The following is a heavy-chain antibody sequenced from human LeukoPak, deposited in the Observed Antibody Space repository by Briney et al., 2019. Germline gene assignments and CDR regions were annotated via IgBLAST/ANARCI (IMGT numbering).Heavy chain of an antibody. D-gene: IGHD2-15*01. V-gene: IGHV4-31*03. J-gene: IGHJ4*02. CDR3: ARDRGGNRYFDY. CDR1: GGSISSGGYY. Sequence: SETLSLTCTVSGGSISSGGYYWSWIRQHPGKGLEWIGYIYYSGSTYYNPSLKSRVTISVDTSKNQFSLKLSSVTAADTAVYYCARDRGGNRYFDYWGQGTLVTVSS. CDR2: IYYSGST.